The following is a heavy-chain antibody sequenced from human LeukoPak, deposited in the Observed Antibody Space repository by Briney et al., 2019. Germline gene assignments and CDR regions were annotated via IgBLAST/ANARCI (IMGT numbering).Heavy chain of an antibody. J-gene: IGHJ4*02. V-gene: IGHV4-39*07. D-gene: IGHD2-2*01. CDR2: IFYSGST. CDR1: SGSISTSNYY. Sequence: SETLSLTCTVSSGSISTSNYYWGWVRQPPGKALEWIGNIFYSGSTYYSPSLKSRVTISLDTSRNQFSLKLSSVTATDTAVYYCARDGDGYCSSTSCPRSVDYWGQGTLVTVSS. CDR3: ARDGDGYCSSTSCPRSVDY.